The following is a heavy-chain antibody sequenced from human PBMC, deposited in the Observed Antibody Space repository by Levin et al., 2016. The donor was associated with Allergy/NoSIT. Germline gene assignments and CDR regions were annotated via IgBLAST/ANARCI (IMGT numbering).Heavy chain of an antibody. D-gene: IGHD1-26*01. CDR2: ISSSSSYI. V-gene: IGHV3-21*01. CDR3: ARDSLSGSYPSYYFDY. Sequence: WIRQPPGKGLEWVSSISSSSSYIYYADSVKGRFTISRDNAKNSLYLQMNSLRAEDTAVYYCARDSLSGSYPSYYFDYWGQGTLVTVSS. J-gene: IGHJ4*02.